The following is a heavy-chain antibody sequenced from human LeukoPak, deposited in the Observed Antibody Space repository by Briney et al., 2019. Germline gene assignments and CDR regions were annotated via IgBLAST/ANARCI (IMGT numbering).Heavy chain of an antibody. CDR2: ISGSGNTI. V-gene: IGHV3-48*03. D-gene: IGHD3-10*01. Sequence: GGSLRLSCAASGFTFSSYEMNWVHQAPGKGLEWVSYISGSGNTIYYADSVKGRFTISRDNAKNSLYLQMNSLRGEDTAVYYCARARYGSGGYFFDFWGQGTLVTVSS. J-gene: IGHJ4*02. CDR3: ARARYGSGGYFFDF. CDR1: GFTFSSYE.